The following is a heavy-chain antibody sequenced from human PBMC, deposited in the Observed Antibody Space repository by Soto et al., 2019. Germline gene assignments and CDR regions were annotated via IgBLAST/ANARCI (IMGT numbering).Heavy chain of an antibody. V-gene: IGHV3-21*01. CDR3: ARDLQRYYYGSGSYSSMDV. Sequence: PGGSLRLSCAASGFTFSSDSMNWVRQAPGKGLEWVSSISSSSSYLYYADSVTGRFTISRDHAKNSLYLQMNSLRAEDTAVYYCARDLQRYYYGSGSYSSMDVWGQGTTVTVS. D-gene: IGHD3-10*01. CDR1: GFTFSSDS. J-gene: IGHJ6*02. CDR2: ISSSSSYL.